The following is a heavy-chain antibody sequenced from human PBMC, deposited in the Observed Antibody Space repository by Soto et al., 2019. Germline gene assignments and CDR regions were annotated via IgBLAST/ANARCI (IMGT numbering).Heavy chain of an antibody. CDR1: GGSFSGYS. D-gene: IGHD2-8*02. J-gene: IGHJ4*02. Sequence: QVQLQQWGAELLKPSETLSLTCADYGGSFSGYSWTWNRQPPPTGLEWIWEINHSGSTNYNPSLKSRVTISVDTSKNQFSLKLTSVTAADTAVYYCARDKITGLFEYWCQGTLVTVSS. V-gene: IGHV4-34*01. CDR3: ARDKITGLFEY. CDR2: INHSGST.